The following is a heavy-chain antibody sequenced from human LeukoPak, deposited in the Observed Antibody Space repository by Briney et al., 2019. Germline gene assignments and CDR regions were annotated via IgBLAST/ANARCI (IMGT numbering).Heavy chain of an antibody. D-gene: IGHD5-12*01. Sequence: PGGSLRLSCAASGFTSSDYYMSWIRQAPGKGLEWVSYISSSGSTIYYADSVKGRFTISRDNAKNSLYLQMNSLRAEDTAVYYCASDSSRGYKNHNWFDPWGQGTLVTVSS. J-gene: IGHJ5*02. CDR1: GFTSSDYY. CDR2: ISSSGSTI. V-gene: IGHV3-11*01. CDR3: ASDSSRGYKNHNWFDP.